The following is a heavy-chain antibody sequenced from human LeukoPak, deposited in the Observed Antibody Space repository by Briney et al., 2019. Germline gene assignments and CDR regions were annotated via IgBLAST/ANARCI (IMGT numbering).Heavy chain of an antibody. Sequence: GGSLRLSCAASGFTFSSYTMNWVRQAPGKGLEWVSSISSSSYYVYYADSVKGRFTISRDNAKNSVYLQMNSLRDEDTAVYYCVRVGDYYDSGGYQGFDYWGQGTLVTVSS. CDR2: ISSSSYYV. CDR3: VRVGDYYDSGGYQGFDY. J-gene: IGHJ4*02. D-gene: IGHD3-22*01. V-gene: IGHV3-21*01. CDR1: GFTFSSYT.